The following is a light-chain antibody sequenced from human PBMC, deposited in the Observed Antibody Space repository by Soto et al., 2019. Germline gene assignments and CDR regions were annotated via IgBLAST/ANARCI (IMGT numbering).Light chain of an antibody. CDR1: QSISSY. Sequence: SSLSASVGDRVTITCRASQSISSYLNWYQQKPGKAPKLLIYAASSLQSGVPSRFSGSGSGTDFTLTISSLQPEDFATYYCQQSYSTLGAFGPGTKVDIK. V-gene: IGKV1-39*01. CDR2: AAS. J-gene: IGKJ3*01. CDR3: QQSYSTLGA.